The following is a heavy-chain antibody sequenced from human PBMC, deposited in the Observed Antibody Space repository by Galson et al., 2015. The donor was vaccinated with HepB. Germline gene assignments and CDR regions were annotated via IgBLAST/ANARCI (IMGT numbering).Heavy chain of an antibody. CDR3: ARSPPSSFVGGKSRFDY. D-gene: IGHD3-16*01. Sequence: SLRLSCAASGFTFSSYWMSWVRQAPGKGLEWVANIKQDGSEKYYVDSVKGRFTISRDNAKNSLYLQMNSLRAEDTAVYYCARSPPSSFVGGKSRFDYWGQGTLVTVSS. CDR1: GFTFSSYW. J-gene: IGHJ4*01. CDR2: IKQDGSEK. V-gene: IGHV3-7*03.